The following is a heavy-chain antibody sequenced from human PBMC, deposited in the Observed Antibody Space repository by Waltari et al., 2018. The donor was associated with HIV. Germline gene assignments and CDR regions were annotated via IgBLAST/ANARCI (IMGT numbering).Heavy chain of an antibody. CDR3: ARARGFGVVIISYYFDY. J-gene: IGHJ4*02. Sequence: QVQLVESGGGVVQPGRSLRLSCTASGFTFSSYALHWLRQAPRQGLEWVAVISYDGSNKYYADSGKGRFTISRDNSKNTLYLQMNSLRAEDTAVYYCARARGFGVVIISYYFDYWGQGTLVTVSS. V-gene: IGHV3-30*04. CDR1: GFTFSSYA. D-gene: IGHD3-3*01. CDR2: ISYDGSNK.